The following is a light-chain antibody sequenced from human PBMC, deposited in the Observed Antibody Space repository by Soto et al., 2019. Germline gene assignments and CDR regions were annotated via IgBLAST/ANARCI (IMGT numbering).Light chain of an antibody. Sequence: QSVLTQSSSASASLGSSVKLTCTLSSGHSSYIIAWHQQQPGKAPRYLMKLEGSGSYNRGSGVPDRFSGSSSGADRYLTISNLQFEDEANYYCETWDGNTRVFGGGPKLTVL. V-gene: IGLV4-60*02. J-gene: IGLJ3*02. CDR2: LEGSGSY. CDR3: ETWDGNTRV. CDR1: SGHSSYI.